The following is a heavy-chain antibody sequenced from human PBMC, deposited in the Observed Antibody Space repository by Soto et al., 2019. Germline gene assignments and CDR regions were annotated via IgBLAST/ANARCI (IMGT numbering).Heavy chain of an antibody. D-gene: IGHD3-10*01. Sequence: ASVKVSCKASGYTFTSYGISWVRQAPGQGLEWMGWISAYNGNTNYAQKLQGRVTMTTDTSTSTAYMELRSLRSDDTAVYYCASGYYYGSGSYDYYYGMDVWGQGTTVTVSS. CDR1: GYTFTSYG. CDR3: ASGYYYGSGSYDYYYGMDV. CDR2: ISAYNGNT. V-gene: IGHV1-18*01. J-gene: IGHJ6*02.